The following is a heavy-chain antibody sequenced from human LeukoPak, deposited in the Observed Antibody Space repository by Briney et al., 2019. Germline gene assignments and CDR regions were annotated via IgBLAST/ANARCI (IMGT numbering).Heavy chain of an antibody. CDR2: IWYDGSNK. V-gene: IGHV3-33*01. D-gene: IGHD3-9*01. CDR1: GFTFSSYG. Sequence: PGRSLRLSCAASGFTFSSYGMHWVRQAPGKGLEWVAVIWYDGSNKYYADSVKGRFTISRDNSKNTLYLQMNSLRAEDTAVYYCAREQRDYDILTGYFDYWGQGTLVTVSS. J-gene: IGHJ4*02. CDR3: AREQRDYDILTGYFDY.